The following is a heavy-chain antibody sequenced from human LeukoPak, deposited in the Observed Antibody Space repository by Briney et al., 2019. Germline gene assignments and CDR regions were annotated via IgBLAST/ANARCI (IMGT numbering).Heavy chain of an antibody. CDR3: ASLGSTVTRFDP. J-gene: IGHJ5*02. CDR2: IIPILGIA. CDR1: GGTSSSYA. V-gene: IGHV1-69*04. Sequence: GASVKVSCKASGGTSSSYAISWVRQAPGQGLEWMGRIIPILGIANYAQKFQGRVTITADKSTSTAYMELSSLRSEDTAVYYCASLGSTVTRFDPWGQGTLVTVSS. D-gene: IGHD4-17*01.